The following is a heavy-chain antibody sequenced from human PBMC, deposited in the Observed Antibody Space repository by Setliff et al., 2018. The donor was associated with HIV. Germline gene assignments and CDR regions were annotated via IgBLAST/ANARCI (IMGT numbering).Heavy chain of an antibody. V-gene: IGHV4-4*08. J-gene: IGHJ4*02. CDR2: IYTSGTT. CDR3: ARALGGSGWSIDY. Sequence: PSETLSLTCTVTGGSISTHYWSWIRQPPGKGLEWIGYIYTSGTTYYNPSLKSRVTISIDTSKNQFSLTLSSVTAADTAVYYCARALGGSGWSIDYWGQGTLVTVSS. CDR1: GGSISTHY. D-gene: IGHD6-19*01.